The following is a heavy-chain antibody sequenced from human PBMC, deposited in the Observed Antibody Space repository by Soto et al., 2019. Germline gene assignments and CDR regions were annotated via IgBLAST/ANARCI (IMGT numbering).Heavy chain of an antibody. J-gene: IGHJ6*02. V-gene: IGHV1-69*06. CDR2: IIPIFGTA. Sequence: QVQLVQSGAEVKKPGSSVKVSCKASGGTFSSYAISWVRQAPGQGLEWMGGIIPIFGTANYAQKFQGRVTITADKSTSTAYMELSSLRSEDTAVYYCARDVWVAGKDSDYYYYGMDVWGQGTTVTVSS. CDR1: GGTFSSYA. CDR3: ARDVWVAGKDSDYYYYGMDV. D-gene: IGHD6-19*01.